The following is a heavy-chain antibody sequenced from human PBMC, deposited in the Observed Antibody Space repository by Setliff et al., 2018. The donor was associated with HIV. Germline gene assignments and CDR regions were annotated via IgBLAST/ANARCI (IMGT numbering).Heavy chain of an antibody. V-gene: IGHV4-59*11. CDR3: VRHICGTTACYAVDV. J-gene: IGHJ3*01. CDR2: IYHNGFA. D-gene: IGHD2-2*01. CDR1: GDSITGRW. Sequence: PSETLSLTCTVSGDSITGRWLSWIRQPPGKGLEWTGNIYHNGFANYNPSLKSRLTISVDTSKNQVSLTLSSVTPADTAVYYCVRHICGTTACYAVDVWGPGTMVTVSS.